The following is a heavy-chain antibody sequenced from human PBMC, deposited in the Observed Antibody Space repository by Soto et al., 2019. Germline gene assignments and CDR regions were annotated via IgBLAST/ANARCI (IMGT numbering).Heavy chain of an antibody. D-gene: IGHD2-2*01. CDR1: GYTFSGYG. CDR2: IGPNIDKT. J-gene: IGHJ5*02. V-gene: IGHV1-18*01. CDR3: ARDSSRLPDSCFDA. Sequence: VASVKVSCKASGYTFSGYGINWLRQAPGQGLEWMGWIGPNIDKTSIPKNFQGRVTMTTDTSTNTAYMEVRSLRSDDTAVYYCARDSSRLPDSCFDAWGQGTMVTVSS.